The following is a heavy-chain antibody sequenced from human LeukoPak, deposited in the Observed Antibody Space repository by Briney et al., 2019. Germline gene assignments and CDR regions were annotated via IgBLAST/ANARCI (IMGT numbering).Heavy chain of an antibody. CDR1: GGTFSSYA. CDR2: IIPILGIA. V-gene: IGHV1-69*04. D-gene: IGHD3-10*01. J-gene: IGHJ6*02. CDR3: ASLWGADGSGSYYRHYYYGMDV. Sequence: SVTVSCKASGGTFSSYAISWVRQAPGQGLEWMGRIIPILGIANYAQKFQGRVTITADKSTSTAYMELSSLRSEDTAVYYCASLWGADGSGSYYRHYYYGMDVWGQGTTVTVSS.